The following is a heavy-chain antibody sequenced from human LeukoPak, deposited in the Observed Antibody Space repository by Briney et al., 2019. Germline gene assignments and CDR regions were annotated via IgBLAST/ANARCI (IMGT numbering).Heavy chain of an antibody. D-gene: IGHD6-19*01. J-gene: IGHJ4*02. CDR2: IRSKAYGGTT. V-gene: IGHV3-49*03. CDR1: GITLGGYA. CDR3: TRDNTGIAVAGY. Sequence: GALRPPLTAFGITLGGYANNLFRQAPGKGPGWVGFIRSKAYGGTTEYAASVKGRFTISRDDSKSIAYLQMNSLKTEDTAVYYCTRDNTGIAVAGYWGQGTLVTVSS.